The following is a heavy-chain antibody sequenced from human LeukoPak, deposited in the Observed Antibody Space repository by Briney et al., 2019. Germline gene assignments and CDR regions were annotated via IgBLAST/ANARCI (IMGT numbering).Heavy chain of an antibody. CDR2: IYYSGST. Sequence: SETLSLTCSVSGGSISSSNYYWGWIRQPPGKGLEWIGNIYYSGSTYYKPSLKTRVTISVDTSKNQFSLKLTSVTAADTAVYYCARHASVDGNWPRPLDYWGQGSLVTVSS. J-gene: IGHJ4*02. V-gene: IGHV4-39*01. CDR3: ARHASVDGNWPRPLDY. CDR1: GGSISSSNYY. D-gene: IGHD6-19*01.